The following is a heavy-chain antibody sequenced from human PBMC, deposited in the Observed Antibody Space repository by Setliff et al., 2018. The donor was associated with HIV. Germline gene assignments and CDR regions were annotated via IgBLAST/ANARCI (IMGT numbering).Heavy chain of an antibody. CDR1: GYSFARYG. CDR2: ISGFNGNT. CDR3: AREPIAVSGGPSWYFDL. D-gene: IGHD6-19*01. Sequence: GASVKVSCKASGYSFARYGLSWVRQAPGQGLEWMGWISGFNGNTKYAQSFQDRVAMTTETATSTAYMELSSLRSDDTAVYYCAREPIAVSGGPSWYFDLWGRGTLVTVSS. V-gene: IGHV1-18*01. J-gene: IGHJ2*01.